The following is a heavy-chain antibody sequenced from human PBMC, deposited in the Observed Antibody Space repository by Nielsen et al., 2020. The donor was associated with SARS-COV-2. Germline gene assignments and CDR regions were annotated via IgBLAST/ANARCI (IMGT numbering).Heavy chain of an antibody. CDR3: ARAFRTMVRGVIIAPICD. D-gene: IGHD3-10*01. J-gene: IGHJ4*02. Sequence: SETLSLTCAVYGGSFSGYYWSWIRQPPGKGLEWIGEINHSGSTNYNPSLKSRVTISVDTSKNQFSLKLSSVTAADTAVYYCARAFRTMVRGVIIAPICDWGQGTLVTVSS. V-gene: IGHV4-34*01. CDR2: INHSGST. CDR1: GGSFSGYY.